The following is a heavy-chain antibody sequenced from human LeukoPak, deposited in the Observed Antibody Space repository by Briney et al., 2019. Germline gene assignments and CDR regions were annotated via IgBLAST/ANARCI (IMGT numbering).Heavy chain of an antibody. CDR3: STPGGHYYSSTYDY. V-gene: IGHV3-21*01. CDR2: VSPTSSYT. J-gene: IGHJ4*02. D-gene: IGHD2-2*01. Sequence: KTGGSLRLSCAASGFTFSSCSMNWVRQAPGKGLEWVSSVSPTSSYTHYADSVKGRFTVSRDNAKNSLYLQMNSLRVEDTAVYYCSTPGGHYYSSTYDYWGQGTLVTVSS. CDR1: GFTFSSCS.